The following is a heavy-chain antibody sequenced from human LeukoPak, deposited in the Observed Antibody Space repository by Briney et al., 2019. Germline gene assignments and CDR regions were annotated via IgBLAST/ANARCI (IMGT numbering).Heavy chain of an antibody. J-gene: IGHJ3*02. D-gene: IGHD3-3*01. CDR2: INPNSGGA. V-gene: IGHV1-2*02. CDR3: ARVLEWLAPYDAFDI. CDR1: GYTFTGYY. Sequence: ASVKVSCKASGYTFTGYYMHWVRRAPGQGVQWMGWINPNSGGANYAQNFQGRVTMTRDTSISTAYMELSRLRSDDTAVYYCARVLEWLAPYDAFDIWGQGTMVTVSS.